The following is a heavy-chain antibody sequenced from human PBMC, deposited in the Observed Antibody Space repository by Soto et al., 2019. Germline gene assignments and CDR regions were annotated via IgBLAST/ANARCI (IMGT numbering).Heavy chain of an antibody. V-gene: IGHV1-69*13. CDR3: AREMDDILTGYYNYYFDY. CDR2: IIPIFGTA. D-gene: IGHD3-9*01. CDR1: GGTFSSYA. Sequence: SVKVSCKASGGTFSSYAISWVRQAPGQGLEWMGGIIPIFGTANYAQKFQGRVTITADESTSTAYMELSSLRSEDTAVYYCAREMDDILTGYYNYYFDYWGQGTLVTVSS. J-gene: IGHJ4*02.